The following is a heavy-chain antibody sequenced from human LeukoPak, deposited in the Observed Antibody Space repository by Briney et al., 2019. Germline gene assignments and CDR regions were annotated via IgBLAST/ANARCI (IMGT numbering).Heavy chain of an antibody. CDR2: ISVYNGNT. V-gene: IGHV1-18*01. J-gene: IGHJ4*02. CDR3: ARHTGSLYDFWSGYIDY. D-gene: IGHD3-3*01. CDR1: GYTFTSYG. Sequence: ASVKVSCKASGYTFTSYGISWVRQAPGQGLEWMGWISVYNGNTKYVQRFQGRVTMTTDTSTRTAYMELRSLRSDDTAVYYCARHTGSLYDFWSGYIDYWGQGTLVTVSS.